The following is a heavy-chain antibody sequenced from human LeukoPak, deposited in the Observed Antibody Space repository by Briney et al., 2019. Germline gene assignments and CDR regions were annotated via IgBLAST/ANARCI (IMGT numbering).Heavy chain of an antibody. CDR1: GFTFSSYS. CDR3: AKSVRVPTAGLDAFDI. J-gene: IGHJ3*02. Sequence: GGSLRLSCAASGFTFSSYSMNWVRQAPGKGLEWVSSISGSGSYIYYADSVKGRFTISRDNSKNTLYLQMNSLRAEDTAVYYCAKSVRVPTAGLDAFDIWGQGTMVSVSS. CDR2: ISGSGSYI. D-gene: IGHD3-10*01. V-gene: IGHV3-21*04.